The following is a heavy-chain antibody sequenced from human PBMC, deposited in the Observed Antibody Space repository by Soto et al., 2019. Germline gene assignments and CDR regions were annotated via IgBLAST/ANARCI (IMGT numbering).Heavy chain of an antibody. CDR2: ITNSGSPT. CDR3: AKGLVRPYSYYMVV. D-gene: IGHD2-15*01. V-gene: IGHV3-23*05. J-gene: IGHJ6*03. CDR1: GFTFANDA. Sequence: GGSLRVSCAASGFTFANDALSWVRQAPGKGLEWVSSITNSGSPTNYADSVKGRFTISRDNSKNTLYLQMNSLRAEDTAVYYCAKGLVRPYSYYMVVCDKGTTVTVSS.